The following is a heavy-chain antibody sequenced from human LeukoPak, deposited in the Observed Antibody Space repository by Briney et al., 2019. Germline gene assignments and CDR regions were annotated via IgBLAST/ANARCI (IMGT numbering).Heavy chain of an antibody. CDR1: GYTFTSYG. CDR2: ISAYNGNT. J-gene: IGHJ4*02. D-gene: IGHD5-24*01. CDR3: ASSSSRDGYNSELDY. Sequence: ASVKVSCKASGYTFTSYGIIWVRQAPGQGLEWMGWISAYNGNTNYAQKLQGRVTMTTDTSTSTAYMELRSLRSDDTAVYYCASSSSRDGYNSELDYWGQGTLVTVAS. V-gene: IGHV1-18*01.